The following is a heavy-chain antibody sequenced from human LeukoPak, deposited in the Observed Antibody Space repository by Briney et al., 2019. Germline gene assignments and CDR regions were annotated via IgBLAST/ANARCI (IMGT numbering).Heavy chain of an antibody. J-gene: IGHJ4*02. CDR2: ISSSSSYI. CDR1: GFTFSSYS. Sequence: PGGSLRLSCAASGFTFSSYSMNWVRQAPGKGLECVSSISSSSSYIYYADSVKGRLTISRDNAKNSLYLQMNSLRAEDTAVYYCARDGGDSSSWYYFDYWGQGTLVTVSS. V-gene: IGHV3-21*01. D-gene: IGHD6-13*01. CDR3: ARDGGDSSSWYYFDY.